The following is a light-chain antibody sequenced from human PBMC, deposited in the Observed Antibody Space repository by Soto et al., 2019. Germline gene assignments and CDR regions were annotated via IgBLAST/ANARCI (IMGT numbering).Light chain of an antibody. CDR2: EVS. Sequence: QSALTQPASVSGSLRQSITISCTGTRRDVGGYNYVSWYQQHPGKAPKLMIYEVSNRPSGVSNRFSGSKSGNTASLTISGLQAEDEADYYCCSYTSISTYVFGTGTKVTVL. J-gene: IGLJ1*01. CDR1: RRDVGGYNY. V-gene: IGLV2-14*01. CDR3: CSYTSISTYV.